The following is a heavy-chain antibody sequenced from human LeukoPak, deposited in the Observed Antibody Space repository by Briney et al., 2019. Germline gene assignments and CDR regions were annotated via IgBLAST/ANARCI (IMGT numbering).Heavy chain of an antibody. Sequence: PGGSLRLSCAASGFTFSSYGMHWVRQAPGKGLEWVAVISYDGSNKYYADSVKGRFTISRDNSKNTLYLQMNSLRAEDTAVYYCAKSWRIGYWGQGTLVTVSS. CDR3: AKSWRIGY. CDR1: GFTFSSYG. CDR2: ISYDGSNK. D-gene: IGHD6-13*01. J-gene: IGHJ4*02. V-gene: IGHV3-30*18.